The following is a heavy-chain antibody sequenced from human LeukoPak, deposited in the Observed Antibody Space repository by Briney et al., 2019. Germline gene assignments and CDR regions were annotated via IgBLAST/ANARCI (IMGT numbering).Heavy chain of an antibody. J-gene: IGHJ4*02. V-gene: IGHV4-59*01. D-gene: IGHD3-22*01. CDR2: IYYSGST. CDR1: GGSISSYY. CDR3: ARVTSSGYLY. Sequence: SETLSLTCTVSGGSISSYYWSWIRQPPGKGLEWIGYIYYSGSTNYNPSLKSRVTISVDTSKNQFSLKLSSVTAADAAVYYCARVTSSGYLYWGQGTLVTVSS.